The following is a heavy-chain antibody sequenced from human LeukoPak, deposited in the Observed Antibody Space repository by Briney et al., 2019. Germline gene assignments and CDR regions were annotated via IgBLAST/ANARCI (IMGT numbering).Heavy chain of an antibody. Sequence: GGSLRLSCGASGFTFSTYGMHWVRQAPGKGLECVATIWYDSSNAYYADSVKGRFTVSRDNSRNTLYLQMNSLRAEDTAVYYCAREYSSGSSYNGPFNCWGQGTQVTVSS. CDR2: IWYDSSNA. V-gene: IGHV3-33*01. CDR1: GFTFSTYG. CDR3: AREYSSGSSYNGPFNC. D-gene: IGHD3-10*01. J-gene: IGHJ4*02.